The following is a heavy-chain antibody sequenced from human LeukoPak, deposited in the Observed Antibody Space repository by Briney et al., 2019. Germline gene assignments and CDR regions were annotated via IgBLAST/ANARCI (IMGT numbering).Heavy chain of an antibody. CDR3: ARGRMTTVTPVRY. D-gene: IGHD4-17*01. CDR2: ISSSSSTI. J-gene: IGHJ4*02. CDR1: GFTFSSYS. V-gene: IGHV3-48*01. Sequence: GGSLRLSCAASGFTFSSYSMNWVRHAPGKGLERVSYISSSSSTIYYADSVKGRFTISRDNAKNSLYLQMNSLRAEDTAVYYCARGRMTTVTPVRYWGQGTLVTVSS.